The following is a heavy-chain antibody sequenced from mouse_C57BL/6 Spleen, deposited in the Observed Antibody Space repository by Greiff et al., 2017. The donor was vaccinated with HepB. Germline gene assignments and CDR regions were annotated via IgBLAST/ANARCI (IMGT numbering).Heavy chain of an antibody. CDR2: INPESGGT. D-gene: IGHD2-12*01. Sequence: VQLQQSGAELVRPGASVKVSCKASGYAFTNYLIEWVKQRPGQGLEWIGVINPESGGTNYNQKFKGKATLTADKSSSTAYMQLSSLTSEASAVYCCAGYYSDAMDYWGQGTSVTVSS. CDR3: AGYYSDAMDY. CDR1: GYAFTNYL. J-gene: IGHJ4*01. V-gene: IGHV1-54*01.